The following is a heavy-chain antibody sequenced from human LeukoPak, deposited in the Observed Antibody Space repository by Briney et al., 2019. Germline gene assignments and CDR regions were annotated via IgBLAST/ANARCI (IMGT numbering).Heavy chain of an antibody. CDR3: ATDPSPYYYDSSGYMD. Sequence: ASVKVFCKVSGYTLTELSMHWVRQAPGKGLEWMGGFDPEDGETIYAQKFQGRVTMTEDTSTDTAYMELSSLRSEDTAVYYCATDPSPYYYDSSGYMDWGQGTLVTVSS. D-gene: IGHD3-22*01. J-gene: IGHJ4*02. CDR1: GYTLTELS. CDR2: FDPEDGET. V-gene: IGHV1-24*01.